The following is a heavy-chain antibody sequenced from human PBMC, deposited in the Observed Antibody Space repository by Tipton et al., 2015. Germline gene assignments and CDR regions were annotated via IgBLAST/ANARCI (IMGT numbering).Heavy chain of an antibody. J-gene: IGHJ4*02. Sequence: SLRLSCAASGFTFANFAMNWVRQAPGKGLEWVSSISSGSGYIYYADSVKGRFTISRDDAKNSLHLQMNSLRVEDTAVYYCARVVGKYDFDSWGQGTLVTVSS. CDR2: ISSGSGYI. CDR3: ARVVGKYDFDS. D-gene: IGHD2-2*01. V-gene: IGHV3-21*01. CDR1: GFTFANFA.